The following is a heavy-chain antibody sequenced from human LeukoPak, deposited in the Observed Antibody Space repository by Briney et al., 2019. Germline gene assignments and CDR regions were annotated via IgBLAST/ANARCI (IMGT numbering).Heavy chain of an antibody. CDR2: IWYDGSNK. V-gene: IGHV3-33*06. CDR1: GFTFSSYG. J-gene: IGHJ5*02. D-gene: IGHD1-26*01. CDR3: AKDPTRPGTVDNWFDP. Sequence: GGSLRLSCAASGFTFSSYGMHWVRQAPGKGLEWVVVIWYDGSNKYYADSVKGRFTISRDNSKNTLYLQMNSLRAEDTAVYYCAKDPTRPGTVDNWFDPWGQGTLVTVSS.